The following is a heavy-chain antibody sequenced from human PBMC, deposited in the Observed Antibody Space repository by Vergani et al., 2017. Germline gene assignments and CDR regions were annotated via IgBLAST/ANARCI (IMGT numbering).Heavy chain of an antibody. CDR1: GFTFSDYY. D-gene: IGHD1-26*01. CDR3: ATASRIVGASTNDY. Sequence: QVQLVESGGGLVKPGGSLRLSCAASGFTFSDYYMSWIRQAPGKGLECVSYISSSSDYAYYADSVKGRFTISRDNAKNSLYLQMNSLRAEDTAVYYCATASRIVGASTNDYWGQGTLVTVSS. J-gene: IGHJ4*02. V-gene: IGHV3-11*06. CDR2: ISSSSDYA.